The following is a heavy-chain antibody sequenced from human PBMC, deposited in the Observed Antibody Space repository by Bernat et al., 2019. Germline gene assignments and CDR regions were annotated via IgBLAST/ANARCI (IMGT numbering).Heavy chain of an antibody. CDR2: ISYDGSNK. Sequence: QVQLVESGGGVVQPGRSLRLSCAASGFTFSSYGMHWVRQAPGKGLEWVAVISYDGSNKCYADSVKGRFTISRDNSKNTLYLQMNSLRAEDTAVYYCARVHVGYCSGGSCPEYFDIWGQGTMVTVSS. J-gene: IGHJ3*02. CDR1: GFTFSSYG. V-gene: IGHV3-30*03. CDR3: ARVHVGYCSGGSCPEYFDI. D-gene: IGHD2-15*01.